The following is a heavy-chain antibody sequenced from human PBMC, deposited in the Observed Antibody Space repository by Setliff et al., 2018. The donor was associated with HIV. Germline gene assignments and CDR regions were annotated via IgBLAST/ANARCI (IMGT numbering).Heavy chain of an antibody. J-gene: IGHJ3*02. Sequence: SLRLSCAASGFIFNRFALHWVRQAPGKGLEWVAIISYDETTKLYADSVKGRFTISRDNAKNSLYLQMNSLRAEDTAVYYCARVEPGGSQAFDIWGQGTMVTVSS. V-gene: IGHV3-30-3*01. CDR2: ISYDETTK. D-gene: IGHD3-10*01. CDR1: GFIFNRFA. CDR3: ARVEPGGSQAFDI.